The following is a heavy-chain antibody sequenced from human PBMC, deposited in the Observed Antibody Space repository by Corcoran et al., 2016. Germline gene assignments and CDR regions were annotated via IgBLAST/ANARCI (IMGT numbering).Heavy chain of an antibody. CDR2: ISYDGSNE. J-gene: IGHJ3*02. CDR1: GFTFSSSG. CDR3: AKDLGFLELRYAFDI. Sequence: QVQLVESGGGVVQPGRSLRLSCAASGFTFSSSGMHWVRQAPGKGLEWVSVISYDGSNEYYADSVKGRFTLSRDNSKNTLYVQMNSLRAEVTAVYYCAKDLGFLELRYAFDIWGQGTLVTVSS. D-gene: IGHD1-7*01. V-gene: IGHV3-30*18.